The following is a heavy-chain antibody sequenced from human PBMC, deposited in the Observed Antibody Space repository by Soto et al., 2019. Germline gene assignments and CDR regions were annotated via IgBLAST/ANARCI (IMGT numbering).Heavy chain of an antibody. D-gene: IGHD2-21*01. CDR1: GFTFSSYA. CDR2: ITSNGGNT. J-gene: IGHJ6*02. CDR3: ARRIPFGYGMDV. V-gene: IGHV3-64*01. Sequence: EVQLVESGGGLVQPGGSLRLSCAASGFTFSSYAMHWVRQAPGKGLEYVSAITSNGGNTDYASSVKGRFTISRDNYKNTLYLQMGSLRAEDMAVYYCARRIPFGYGMDVWGQGTTVTVSS.